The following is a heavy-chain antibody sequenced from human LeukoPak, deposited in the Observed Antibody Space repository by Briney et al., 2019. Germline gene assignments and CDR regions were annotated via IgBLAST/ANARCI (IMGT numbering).Heavy chain of an antibody. CDR3: ARRGKFSFDY. CDR1: GFTFSSHG. CDR2: ISADGDTK. Sequence: GRSLRLSCAASGFTFSSHGMHWVRQAPGKGLEWVVVISADGDTKYYADSVKGRFTISRDNSKNTVYLEMNSLREEDTAVYYCARRGKFSFDYWGQGTLVTVSS. V-gene: IGHV3-30*03. J-gene: IGHJ4*02. D-gene: IGHD3-3*01.